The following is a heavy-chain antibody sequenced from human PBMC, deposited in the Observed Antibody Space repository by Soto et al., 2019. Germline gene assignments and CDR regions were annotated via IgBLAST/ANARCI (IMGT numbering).Heavy chain of an antibody. J-gene: IGHJ4*02. Sequence: EVQLLESGGGLVQPGGSLRLSCAASEFTFSNYAMSWFRQAPGKGLEWVSAISSGGGTTYYADSVKGRFTISRYNSKNTLYPQMNSLRAEYTAVYYCAKNPGYYYDSTGYHFDYWGQGTLGTVSS. CDR2: ISSGGGTT. CDR1: EFTFSNYA. V-gene: IGHV3-23*01. CDR3: AKNPGYYYDSTGYHFDY. D-gene: IGHD3-22*01.